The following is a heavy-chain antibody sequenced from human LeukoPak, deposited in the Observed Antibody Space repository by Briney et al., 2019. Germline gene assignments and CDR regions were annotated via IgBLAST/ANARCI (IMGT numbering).Heavy chain of an antibody. J-gene: IGHJ5*02. CDR3: ARDWTYDSSGYSILNWFDP. CDR1: GFTFSSYG. Sequence: PGGSLRLSCAASGFTFSSYGMHWVRQAPGKGLEWVAVISYDGSNKYYADSVKGRFTISRDNSKNTLYLQMNSLRAEDTAVYYCARDWTYDSSGYSILNWFDPWGQGTLVTVSS. CDR2: ISYDGSNK. V-gene: IGHV3-30*03. D-gene: IGHD3-22*01.